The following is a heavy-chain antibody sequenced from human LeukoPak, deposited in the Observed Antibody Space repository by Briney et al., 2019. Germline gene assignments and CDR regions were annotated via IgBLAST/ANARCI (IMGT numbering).Heavy chain of an antibody. CDR2: IYYSGST. CDR3: ARVINGDYAPDY. CDR1: GGSISSGGYY. D-gene: IGHD4-17*01. J-gene: IGHJ4*02. V-gene: IGHV4-31*03. Sequence: SETLSLTCTVSGGSISSGGYYWSWIRQHPGKGLEWIGYIYYSGSTYYNPSLKSRVTISVDTSKNQFSLKLSSVTAADTAVYYRARVINGDYAPDYWGQGTLVTVSS.